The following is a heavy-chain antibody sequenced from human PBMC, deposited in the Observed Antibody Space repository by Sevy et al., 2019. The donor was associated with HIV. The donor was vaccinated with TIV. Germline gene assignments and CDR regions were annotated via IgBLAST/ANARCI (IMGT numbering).Heavy chain of an antibody. CDR1: GGTFSSYA. J-gene: IGHJ4*02. CDR3: ARGPRYYYDSSGYYLRY. CDR2: IIPIFGTA. D-gene: IGHD3-22*01. V-gene: IGHV1-69*13. Sequence: ASVKVSCKASGGTFSSYAISWVRQAPGQGLEWMRGIIPIFGTANYAQKFQGRVTITADESTSTAYMELSSLRSEDTAVYYCARGPRYYYDSSGYYLRYWGQGTLVTVSS.